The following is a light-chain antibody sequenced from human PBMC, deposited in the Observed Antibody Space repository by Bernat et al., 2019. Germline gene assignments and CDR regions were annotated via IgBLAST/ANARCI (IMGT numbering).Light chain of an antibody. V-gene: IGLV2-14*03. CDR1: SSDVGGYNY. J-gene: IGLJ3*02. CDR2: DVS. CDR3: GSYTSSSTFV. Sequence: QSALTQPASVSGSPGQSITISCTGTSSDVGGYNYVSWYQQHPGKAPKLMIYDVSDRPSGISNRFSGSKSGNTASLTISGLLAEDEADYYCGSYTSSSTFVFGGGTKLTVL.